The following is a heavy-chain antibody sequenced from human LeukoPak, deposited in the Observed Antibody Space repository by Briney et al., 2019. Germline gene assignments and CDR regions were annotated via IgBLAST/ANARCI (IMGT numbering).Heavy chain of an antibody. J-gene: IGHJ4*02. Sequence: SETLSLTCTVSGGSISSSSYYWGWIRQPPGKGLEWIGSIYYSGSTYYNPSLKSRVTISVDTSKNQCSLKLSSVTAADTAVYYCARLRIVGATTIDYWGQGTLVTVSS. D-gene: IGHD1-26*01. CDR2: IYYSGST. CDR3: ARLRIVGATTIDY. CDR1: GGSISSSSYY. V-gene: IGHV4-39*01.